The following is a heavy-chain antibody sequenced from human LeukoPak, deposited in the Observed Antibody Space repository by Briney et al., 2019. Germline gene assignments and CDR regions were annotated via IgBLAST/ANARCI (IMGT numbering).Heavy chain of an antibody. D-gene: IGHD6-13*01. Sequence: GGSLRLSCAASGFTFSSYGMHWVRQAPGKGLEWVAFIRYEGSNKYYADSVKGRFTISRDNSKNTLYLQMNSLRAEDTAVYYCAKDRIAAAYYFDYWGQGTLVTVSS. CDR3: AKDRIAAAYYFDY. V-gene: IGHV3-30*02. J-gene: IGHJ4*02. CDR1: GFTFSSYG. CDR2: IRYEGSNK.